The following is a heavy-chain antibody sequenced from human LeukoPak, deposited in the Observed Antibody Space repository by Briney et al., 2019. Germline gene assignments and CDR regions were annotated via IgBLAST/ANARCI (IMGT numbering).Heavy chain of an antibody. Sequence: PSETLSLTCAVYGGSSSGYYWSWIRQPPGKGLEWIGEINHSGSTNYNPSLKSRVTISVDTSKNQFSLKLSSVTAADTAVYYCAIGEYYDSSGYYPEYFQHWGQGTLVTVSS. CDR2: INHSGST. D-gene: IGHD3-22*01. J-gene: IGHJ1*01. CDR1: GGSSSGYY. CDR3: AIGEYYDSSGYYPEYFQH. V-gene: IGHV4-34*01.